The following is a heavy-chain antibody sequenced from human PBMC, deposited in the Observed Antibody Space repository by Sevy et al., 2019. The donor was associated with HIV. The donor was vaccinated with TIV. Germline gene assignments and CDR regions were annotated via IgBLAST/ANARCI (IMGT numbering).Heavy chain of an antibody. Sequence: QQRESLKISCTGSGYSFTTYWIGWVRQMPGKGLEYMGIIYPGDSDTRYSPSFQVQVTISADKSTSTAYLQWSSLKASDTAIYYCARPRIVGASNDAFDIWGQGTVVTVSS. V-gene: IGHV5-51*03. J-gene: IGHJ3*02. D-gene: IGHD1-26*01. CDR1: GYSFTTYW. CDR2: IYPGDSDT. CDR3: ARPRIVGASNDAFDI.